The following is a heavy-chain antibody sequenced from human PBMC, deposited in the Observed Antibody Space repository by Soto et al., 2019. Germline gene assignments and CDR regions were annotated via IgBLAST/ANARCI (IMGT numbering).Heavy chain of an antibody. V-gene: IGHV3-30*18. J-gene: IGHJ6*02. Sequence: RRLSCAASGFTFSSYGMHWVRQAPGKGLEWVAVISYDGSNKYYADSVKGRFTISRDNSKNTLYLQMNSLRAEDTAVYYCAKDQRSGSYYYYGMDVWGQGTTVTVSS. CDR3: AKDQRSGSYYYYGMDV. CDR1: GFTFSSYG. D-gene: IGHD1-26*01. CDR2: ISYDGSNK.